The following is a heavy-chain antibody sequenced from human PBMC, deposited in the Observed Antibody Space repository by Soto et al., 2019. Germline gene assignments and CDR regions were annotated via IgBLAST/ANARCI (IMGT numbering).Heavy chain of an antibody. CDR1: GGSISSGDYY. Sequence: QVQLQESGPGLVKPSQTLSLTCTVSGGSISSGDYYWIWIRQPPGQGLEWIGYIYYSGSTYYNPSLKSRVSISVGTSKHQLLLQLSSLTAADTAVYYCAREGSDTAMVGERYYFDYWGQGTLVTVSS. J-gene: IGHJ4*02. CDR3: AREGSDTAMVGERYYFDY. CDR2: IYYSGST. D-gene: IGHD5-18*01. V-gene: IGHV4-30-4*01.